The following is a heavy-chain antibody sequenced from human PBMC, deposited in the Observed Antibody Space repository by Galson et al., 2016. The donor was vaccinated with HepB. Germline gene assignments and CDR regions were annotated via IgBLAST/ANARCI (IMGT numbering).Heavy chain of an antibody. D-gene: IGHD3-10*01. Sequence: SETLSLTCTVSGGSIFRSIYSWAWIRQSPGKGLEWIGSAYYTGTTYYSPSLKSRLTISVDAARKQFSLKLTSVTVADTAVYYCARHSGTGSDDVFDIWGQGTRVAVSS. CDR3: ARHSGTGSDDVFDI. J-gene: IGHJ3*02. CDR2: AYYTGTT. CDR1: GGSIFRSIYS. V-gene: IGHV4-39*01.